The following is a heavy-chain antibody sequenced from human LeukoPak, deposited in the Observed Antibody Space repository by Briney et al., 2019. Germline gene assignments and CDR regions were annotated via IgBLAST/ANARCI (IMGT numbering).Heavy chain of an antibody. CDR3: TKESCPGDY. CDR2: IWSHGGAQ. CDR1: GFTFNNNG. Sequence: PGGPLRLSCAASGFTFNNNGMLWLRQAPAKGLHWVAFIWSHGGAQYYAESVKGRFTIYRDNSRNTVYLQMNSLRPEDTAVYYCTKESCPGDYWGLGTLVTVSS. V-gene: IGHV3-30*02. J-gene: IGHJ4*02.